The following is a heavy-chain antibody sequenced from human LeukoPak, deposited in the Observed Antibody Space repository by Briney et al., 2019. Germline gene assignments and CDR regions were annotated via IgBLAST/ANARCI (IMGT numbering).Heavy chain of an antibody. Sequence: GEPLQISCKGSGYSFTSYWIGWVRQMPGKGLEWMGIIYPGDSDTRYSPSFQGQVTISADKSINTAYVQWSSLKASDTAMYYCARRVVNNRNWYFNLWGRGTLVTVSS. V-gene: IGHV5-51*01. CDR2: IYPGDSDT. J-gene: IGHJ2*01. D-gene: IGHD4-23*01. CDR1: GYSFTSYW. CDR3: ARRVVNNRNWYFNL.